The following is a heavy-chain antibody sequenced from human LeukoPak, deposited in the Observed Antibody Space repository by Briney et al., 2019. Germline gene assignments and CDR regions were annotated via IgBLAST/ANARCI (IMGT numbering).Heavy chain of an antibody. CDR1: GYTFTSHY. J-gene: IGHJ4*02. CDR3: ARDLGSVRKNDY. Sequence: ASVKVSCKASGYTFTSHYMHWVRQAPGQGLEWMGIINPSGGSTSYAQKFQGRVTMTRDTSTSTVYMELSSLRSEYTAVYYCARDLGSVRKNDYWGQGTLVTVSS. D-gene: IGHD2-15*01. V-gene: IGHV1-46*01. CDR2: INPSGGST.